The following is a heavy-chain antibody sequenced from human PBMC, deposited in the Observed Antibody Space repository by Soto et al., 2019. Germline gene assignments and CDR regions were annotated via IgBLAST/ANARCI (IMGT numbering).Heavy chain of an antibody. D-gene: IGHD3-22*01. CDR2: IYYTGNT. J-gene: IGHJ4*02. CDR1: GGSISSYY. CDR3: ARDRGTYDSSGYYWPGDFDY. Sequence: SETLSLTCTVSGGSISSYYRSWIRQPPGKGLEWIGYIYYTGNTNYNPSLKSRVTISVDTSKNQFSLKLTSLTAADTAVYYCARDRGTYDSSGYYWPGDFDYWGQGTLVTVSS. V-gene: IGHV4-59*01.